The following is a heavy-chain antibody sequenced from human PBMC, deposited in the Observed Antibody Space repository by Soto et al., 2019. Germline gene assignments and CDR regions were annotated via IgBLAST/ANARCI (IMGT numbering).Heavy chain of an antibody. D-gene: IGHD2-15*01. CDR1: GGSISSGGYY. Sequence: QVQLQESGPGLVKPSQTLSLTCTVSGGSISSGGYYWSWIRQHPGKGLEWIGYIYYSGSTYYNPSLKSRVTKSVDTSKNQFSLKLSSVTAADTAVYYCARDGPRDCSGGSCYSGDYYYYGMDVWGQGTTVTVSS. J-gene: IGHJ6*02. CDR2: IYYSGST. CDR3: ARDGPRDCSGGSCYSGDYYYYGMDV. V-gene: IGHV4-31*03.